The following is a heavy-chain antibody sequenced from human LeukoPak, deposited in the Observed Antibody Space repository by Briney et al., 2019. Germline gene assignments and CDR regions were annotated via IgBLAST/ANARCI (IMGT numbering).Heavy chain of an antibody. V-gene: IGHV3-30*04. CDR2: ISYDGSNK. D-gene: IGHD3-22*01. J-gene: IGHJ4*02. Sequence: GGSLRLSRAASGFTFSSYAMQWVRQAPGKGLEWVAVISYDGSNKYYADSVKGRFTICRDNSKNTLYLQMNSLRAEDTAVYYCARESPPDYYDSSGYYYGVLASDYWGQGTLVTVSS. CDR3: ARESPPDYYDSSGYYYGVLASDY. CDR1: GFTFSSYA.